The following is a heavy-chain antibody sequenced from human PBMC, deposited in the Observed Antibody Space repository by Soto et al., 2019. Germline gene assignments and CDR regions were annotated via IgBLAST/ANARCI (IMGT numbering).Heavy chain of an antibody. CDR1: GYSFTSYW. D-gene: IGHD3-10*01. CDR3: ARRGSGSPSRAWFDP. CDR2: IYPGDSDT. J-gene: IGHJ5*02. Sequence: GESMKISCKGSGYSFTSYWIGWVRQMPGKGLEWMGIIYPGDSDTRYSPSFQGQVTISADKSISTAYLQWSSLKASDTAMYYCARRGSGSPSRAWFDPWGQGTLVTVSS. V-gene: IGHV5-51*01.